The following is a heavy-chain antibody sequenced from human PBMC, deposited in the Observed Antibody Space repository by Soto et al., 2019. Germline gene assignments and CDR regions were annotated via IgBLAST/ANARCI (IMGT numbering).Heavy chain of an antibody. CDR2: LYYSGNT. D-gene: IGHD2-15*01. Sequence: ASETLSLTCTVSGGSISPFYWSWVRQPPGKGLEWIGYLYYSGNTNNNPSLKSRVTISVDASKNQVSLRLTSVTAAHTAVYYCARVGGVAARTFDYWGQGTVVTVSS. CDR3: ARVGGVAARTFDY. J-gene: IGHJ4*02. V-gene: IGHV4-59*01. CDR1: GGSISPFY.